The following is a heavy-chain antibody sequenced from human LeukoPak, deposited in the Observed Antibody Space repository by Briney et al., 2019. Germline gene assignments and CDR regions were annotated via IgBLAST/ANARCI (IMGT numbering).Heavy chain of an antibody. Sequence: ASVKVSCKASGYTFTSYGSSWVRQAPGQALEWMGWISAYNGNTNYAQKLQGRVTMTTSTSTAYMELRSLRYDDTAVYYCAREGVDTAMVTSDYWGQGTLVTVSS. CDR2: ISAYNGNT. V-gene: IGHV1-18*01. J-gene: IGHJ4*02. CDR3: AREGVDTAMVTSDY. CDR1: GYTFTSYG. D-gene: IGHD5-18*01.